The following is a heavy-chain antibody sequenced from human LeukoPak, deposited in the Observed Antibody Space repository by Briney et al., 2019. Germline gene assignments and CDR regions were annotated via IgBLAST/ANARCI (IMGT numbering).Heavy chain of an antibody. Sequence: GASVKVSCKASGYSFTSNYIHWVRQAPGQGLEWMGLIYPRDGSTSYAQKFQGRVTVTRDTSTSTAYMELRSLRSDDTAVYYCARFPDEATVTYTPNLDYWGQGTLVTVSS. CDR2: IYPRDGST. V-gene: IGHV1-46*01. J-gene: IGHJ4*02. D-gene: IGHD4-17*01. CDR3: ARFPDEATVTYTPNLDY. CDR1: GYSFTSNY.